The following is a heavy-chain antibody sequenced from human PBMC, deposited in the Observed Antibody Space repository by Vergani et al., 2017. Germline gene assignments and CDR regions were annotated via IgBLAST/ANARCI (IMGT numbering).Heavy chain of an antibody. Sequence: EVQLVESGGGLIQPGGSLRLSCAASGFTVSSNYMSWVRQAPGKGLEWVSVIYSGGSTYYADSVKGRFTISRDNSKNTLYLQMNSLRAEDTAVYDCARTMPPSLYYYDSSGYFDYWGQGTLVTVSS. J-gene: IGHJ4*02. CDR3: ARTMPPSLYYYDSSGYFDY. D-gene: IGHD3-22*01. V-gene: IGHV3-53*01. CDR2: IYSGGST. CDR1: GFTVSSNY.